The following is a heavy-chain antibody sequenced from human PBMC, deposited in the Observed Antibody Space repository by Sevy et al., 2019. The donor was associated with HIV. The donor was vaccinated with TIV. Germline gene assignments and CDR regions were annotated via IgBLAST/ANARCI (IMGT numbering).Heavy chain of an antibody. Sequence: SETLSLTCTVSGGSISSGGYYWSWIRQHPGKGLEWIGYIYYSGSTYYNRSLNSRVTISVDTSKNQFSLKLSSVTAADTAVYYCARARGDYAGWFDPWGQGTLVTVSS. J-gene: IGHJ5*02. CDR2: IYYSGST. CDR3: ARARGDYAGWFDP. D-gene: IGHD4-17*01. V-gene: IGHV4-31*03. CDR1: GGSISSGGYY.